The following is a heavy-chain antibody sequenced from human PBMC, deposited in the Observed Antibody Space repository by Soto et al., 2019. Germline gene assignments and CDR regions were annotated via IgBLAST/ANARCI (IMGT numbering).Heavy chain of an antibody. CDR2: ISYDGSNK. V-gene: IGHV3-30*04. Sequence: GGSLRLSCAASGFTFSSYAMHWVRQAPGKGLEWVAVISYDGSNKYYADSVKGRFTISRDNSKNTLYLQMKSLRAEDTAVYYCARAGTPFSSGWYFYYWGQGTLVTVSS. CDR1: GFTFSSYA. D-gene: IGHD6-19*01. J-gene: IGHJ4*02. CDR3: ARAGTPFSSGWYFYY.